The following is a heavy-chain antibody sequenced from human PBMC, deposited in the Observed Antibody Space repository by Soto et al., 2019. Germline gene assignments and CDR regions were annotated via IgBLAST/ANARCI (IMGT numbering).Heavy chain of an antibody. J-gene: IGHJ6*02. D-gene: IGHD2-21*01. Sequence: SLKISCKGSGYSFTSYWIGWVRQMPGKGLEWMGIIYPGDSDTRYSPSFQGQVTISADKSISTAYLQWSSLKASDTAMYYCARSIAGPYYYYGMDVWGQGTTVTVSS. CDR3: ARSIAGPYYYYGMDV. CDR1: GYSFTSYW. CDR2: IYPGDSDT. V-gene: IGHV5-51*01.